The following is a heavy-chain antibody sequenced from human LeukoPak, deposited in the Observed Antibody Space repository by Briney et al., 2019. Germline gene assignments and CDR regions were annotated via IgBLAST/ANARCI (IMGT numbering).Heavy chain of an antibody. V-gene: IGHV3-43*01. CDR3: VREDASYSNYFDY. J-gene: IGHJ4*02. D-gene: IGHD2-15*01. CDR2: ISWDGGST. CDR1: GFTFDDYT. Sequence: PGGSLRLFCAASGFTFDDYTMHWVRQAPGKGLEWVSLISWDGGSTYYADSVKGRFTISRDNAKNSLYLQMNSLRAEDTAVYYCVREDASYSNYFDYWGQGTLVTVSS.